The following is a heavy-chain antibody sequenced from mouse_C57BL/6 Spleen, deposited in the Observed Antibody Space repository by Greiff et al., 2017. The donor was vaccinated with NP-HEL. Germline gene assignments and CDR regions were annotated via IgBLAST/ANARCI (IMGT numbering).Heavy chain of an antibody. CDR2: IRNKANGNTT. D-gene: IGHD1-1*01. CDR1: GFTFTDYY. Sequence: EVKLVESGGGLVQPGGSLSLSCAASGFTFTDYYMSWVRQPPGKALEWLGFIRNKANGNTTEYSASVKGRFTISRDNSQSILYLLLTALRAEDSATYYCSRSYGSLAWFAYWGQGTLVTVSA. V-gene: IGHV7-3*01. CDR3: SRSYGSLAWFAY. J-gene: IGHJ3*01.